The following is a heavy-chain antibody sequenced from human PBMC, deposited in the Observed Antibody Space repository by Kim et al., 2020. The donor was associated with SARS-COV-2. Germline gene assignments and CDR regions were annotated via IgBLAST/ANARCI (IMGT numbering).Heavy chain of an antibody. CDR3: ARYLVVIAYYYYGMDV. D-gene: IGHD3-22*01. V-gene: IGHV3-11*06. J-gene: IGHJ6*02. Sequence: SVKGRFTNSRDNAKNSLYLQMNSLRAEDTAVYYCARYLVVIAYYYYGMDVWGQGTTVTVSS.